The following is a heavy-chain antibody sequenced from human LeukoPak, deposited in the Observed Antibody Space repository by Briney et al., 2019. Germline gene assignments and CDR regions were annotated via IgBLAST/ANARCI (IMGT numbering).Heavy chain of an antibody. CDR2: ISSNGGST. D-gene: IGHD1-26*01. CDR1: GFTFSSYA. J-gene: IGHJ6*03. V-gene: IGHV3-64*01. Sequence: GGSLRLSCAASGFTFSSYAMHWVRQAPGKGLEYVSAISSNGGSTYYANSVKGRFTISRDNSKNTLYPQMGSLRAEDMAVYYCAKYTKERATNYYYYMDVWGKGTTVTVSS. CDR3: AKYTKERATNYYYYMDV.